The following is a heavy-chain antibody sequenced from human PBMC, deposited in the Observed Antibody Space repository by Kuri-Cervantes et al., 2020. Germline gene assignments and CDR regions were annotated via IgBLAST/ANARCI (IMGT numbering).Heavy chain of an antibody. Sequence: SETLSLTCTVSGGSISSSSYYWGWIRQPPGKGLEWIGSIYYSGSTYYNPSLKSRVTISVDTSKNQFSLKLSSVTAADTAVYYCARGSGYPGGDPATFDYWGQGTLGTVSS. D-gene: IGHD3-22*01. CDR1: GGSISSSSYY. CDR2: IYYSGST. CDR3: ARGSGYPGGDPATFDY. J-gene: IGHJ4*02. V-gene: IGHV4-39*01.